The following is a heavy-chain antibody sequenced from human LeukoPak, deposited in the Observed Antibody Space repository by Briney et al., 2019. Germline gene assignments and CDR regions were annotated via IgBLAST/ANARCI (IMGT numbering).Heavy chain of an antibody. CDR1: GGSISSYY. V-gene: IGHV4-59*12. Sequence: SETLSLTCTVSGGSISSYYWSWIRQLPGKGLEWIGYIYYSGSTNYNPSLKSRVTISVDTSKNQFSLKLSSVTAADTAVYYCARDRYYYDSSGSPFDYWGQGTLVTVSS. CDR3: ARDRYYYDSSGSPFDY. D-gene: IGHD3-22*01. CDR2: IYYSGST. J-gene: IGHJ4*02.